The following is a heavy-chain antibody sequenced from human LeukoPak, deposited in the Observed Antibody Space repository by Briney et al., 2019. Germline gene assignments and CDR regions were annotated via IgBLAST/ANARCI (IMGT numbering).Heavy chain of an antibody. Sequence: ASVKVSCKASGYTFTGYYMHWVRQAPGQGLEWMGWINPNSGGTNYAQKFQGRVTMTRDTSISTAYMELSRLRSDDTAVYYCAREFLSPMATISIDAFDIWGQGTMVTVSS. J-gene: IGHJ3*02. CDR1: GYTFTGYY. CDR2: INPNSGGT. V-gene: IGHV1-2*02. D-gene: IGHD5-24*01. CDR3: AREFLSPMATISIDAFDI.